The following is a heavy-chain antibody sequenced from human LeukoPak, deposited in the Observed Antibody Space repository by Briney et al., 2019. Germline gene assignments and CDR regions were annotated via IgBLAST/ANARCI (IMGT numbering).Heavy chain of an antibody. CDR3: ARVQRIVVVAGWLDY. D-gene: IGHD3-22*01. J-gene: IGHJ4*02. V-gene: IGHV4-30-4*01. Sequence: SQTLSLTCTVSGGSISSGDYYWSWIRQPPGKGLEWIGYIYYSGSTYYNPSLKSRVTISVDTSKNQFSLKLSSVTAADTAVYYCARVQRIVVVAGWLDYWGQGTLVTVSS. CDR2: IYYSGST. CDR1: GGSISSGDYY.